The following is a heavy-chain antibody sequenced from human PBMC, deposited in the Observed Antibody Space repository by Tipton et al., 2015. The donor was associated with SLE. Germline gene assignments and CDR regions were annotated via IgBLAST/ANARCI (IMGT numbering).Heavy chain of an antibody. CDR3: ARSAGYGSNWAHFDY. Sequence: TLSLTCSVSGVSISSYYWSWIRQPAGKGLEWIGRLYTSGTTNYNPSLKSRVTMSVDTSKNQFSLKLSSVTAADTAVYYCARSAGYGSNWAHFDYWGQGTLVTVSS. D-gene: IGHD6-13*01. V-gene: IGHV4-4*07. CDR2: LYTSGTT. CDR1: GVSISSYY. J-gene: IGHJ4*02.